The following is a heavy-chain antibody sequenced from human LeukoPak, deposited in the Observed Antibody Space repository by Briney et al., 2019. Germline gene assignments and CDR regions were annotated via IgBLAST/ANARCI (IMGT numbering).Heavy chain of an antibody. D-gene: IGHD2-15*01. CDR3: ARDHGGSWHAFDI. V-gene: IGHV4-38-2*02. Sequence: PSETLSLTCTVSGYSISSGYYWGWIRQPPGKGLEWIGHMHYSGSTNYNFSLESRVTMSMDTSKRQISLKLSSVTAADTAVYYCARDHGGSWHAFDIWGQGTMVTVSS. CDR1: GYSISSGYY. CDR2: MHYSGST. J-gene: IGHJ3*02.